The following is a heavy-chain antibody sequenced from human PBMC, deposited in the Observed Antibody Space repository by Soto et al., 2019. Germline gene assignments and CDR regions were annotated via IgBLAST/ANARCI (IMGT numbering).Heavy chain of an antibody. Sequence: GGSLRLSCVGSGFIFSDNGMHWVRQTPGKGLEWVAFMSYDGSDTFYADSVKGRFTISSDNSKNTLFLHMSNLRAEDTAMYYCTIVRVADSALDHWGQGTLVTVS. CDR1: GFIFSDNG. CDR2: MSYDGSDT. CDR3: TIVRVADSALDH. J-gene: IGHJ4*02. V-gene: IGHV3-30*02. D-gene: IGHD3-10*02.